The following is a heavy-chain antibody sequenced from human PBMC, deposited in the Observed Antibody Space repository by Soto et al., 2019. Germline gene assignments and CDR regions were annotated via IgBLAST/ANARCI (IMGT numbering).Heavy chain of an antibody. J-gene: IGHJ4*02. Sequence: QVQLVRSGAEVKKPGASVKVSCTASGYTFDNYEINWVRQAPGQGLEWMGWINPNSGETAYAQRFQGRVTMTRTSSIATAYMELTNLRSEDTAVYFCARGPNSLILVVPRYDYWGQGTLVTVSS. D-gene: IGHD3-22*01. CDR2: INPNSGET. CDR3: ARGPNSLILVVPRYDY. CDR1: GYTFDNYE. V-gene: IGHV1-8*01.